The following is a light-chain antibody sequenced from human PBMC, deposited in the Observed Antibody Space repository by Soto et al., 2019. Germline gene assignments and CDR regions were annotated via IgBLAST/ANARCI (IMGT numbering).Light chain of an antibody. CDR3: TSYVGSNIWV. J-gene: IGLJ3*02. CDR1: SSDVGAYKY. V-gene: IGLV2-8*01. Sequence: QSALTQPPSASGSPGQSVTISCTGNSSDVGAYKYVSWYQQYPGKAPKLMIYEVSKRPSGFPDRFSGSKSGNTASLTVSGRQAEDEADYYCTSYVGSNIWVFGGGTKLTVL. CDR2: EVS.